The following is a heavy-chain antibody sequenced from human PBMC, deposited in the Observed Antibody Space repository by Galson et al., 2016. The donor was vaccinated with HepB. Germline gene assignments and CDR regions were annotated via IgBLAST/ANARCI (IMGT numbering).Heavy chain of an antibody. CDR1: GDSISVSRYY. V-gene: IGHV4-39*01. CDR3: ARLYPFDF. Sequence: LSLTCTVSGDSISVSRYYWGWIRQSPGKGLEWIGSLYYNGNTYYNSSLKSRVTISVGTSDTQFSLKMTSMTASDTAVYYCARLYPFDFWGQGALVIVSS. CDR2: LYYNGNT. J-gene: IGHJ4*02. D-gene: IGHD2-2*01.